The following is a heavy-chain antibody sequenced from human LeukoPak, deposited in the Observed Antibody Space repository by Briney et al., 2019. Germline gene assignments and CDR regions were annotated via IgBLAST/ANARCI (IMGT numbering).Heavy chain of an antibody. CDR3: AKDRFGELVLDY. V-gene: IGHV3-43*02. D-gene: IGHD3-10*01. CDR1: GFTFDDYA. CDR2: ISGDGGST. Sequence: PGGSLRLSCAASGFTFDDYAMHWVRQAPGKGLEWVSLISGDGGSTYYADSVKGRFTISRGNSKNSLYLQMNSLRTEDTALYYCAKDRFGELVLDYWGQGTLVTVSS. J-gene: IGHJ4*02.